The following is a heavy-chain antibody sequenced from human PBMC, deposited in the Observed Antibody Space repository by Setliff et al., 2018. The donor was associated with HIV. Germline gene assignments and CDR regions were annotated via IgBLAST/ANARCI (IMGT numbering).Heavy chain of an antibody. V-gene: IGHV3-74*01. CDR2: IKSDGSST. D-gene: IGHD3-22*01. CDR3: ASPHYFDSNGYYN. Sequence: GGSLRLSCVASGFTFSNYAMNWVRQAPGKGLVWVSRIKSDGSSTNYADSVKGRFTISRDNAKSMLYLQMNSLRAEDTAVYYCASPHYFDSNGYYNWGQGTLVTVSS. CDR1: GFTFSNYA. J-gene: IGHJ4*02.